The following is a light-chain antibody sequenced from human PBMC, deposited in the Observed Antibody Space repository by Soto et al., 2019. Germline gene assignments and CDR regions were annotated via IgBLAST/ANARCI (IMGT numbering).Light chain of an antibody. J-gene: IGLJ2*01. CDR2: RDT. CDR3: QVWDSSTVI. V-gene: IGLV3-9*01. Sequence: SYELTQPLSVSVALGQTARITCGGKNIGSKNVHWYQQKPGQAPVLVIYRDTNRPSGIPERFSGSNSGNTATLTISTAQAGDEADFYCQVWDSSTVIFGGGTKLTV. CDR1: NIGSKN.